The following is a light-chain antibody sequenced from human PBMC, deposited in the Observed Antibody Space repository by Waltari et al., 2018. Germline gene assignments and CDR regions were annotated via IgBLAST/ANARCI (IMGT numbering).Light chain of an antibody. CDR3: QQYDGSVLT. Sequence: IVLTQSPDTLSLSPGQTATLSCRASQPITNNFLVWYQQKPGQAPRLIIHGPSSRATGFPDRFSGSGSGTDFTLTISSLKPEDSAVYYCQQYDGSVLTFGGGTKVEI. CDR1: QPITNNF. CDR2: GPS. V-gene: IGKV3-20*01. J-gene: IGKJ4*01.